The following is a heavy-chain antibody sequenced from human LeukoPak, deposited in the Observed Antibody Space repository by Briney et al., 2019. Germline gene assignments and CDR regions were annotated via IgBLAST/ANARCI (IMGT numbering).Heavy chain of an antibody. J-gene: IGHJ4*02. Sequence: GGSLRLSCAASGFTFSTYSMNWVRQAPGKGLEWVSSINSRGSYIYYADSVKGRFTISGDNAKNSLFLQMNSLTAGDTAVYYCARGRGCSSMSCYPDYWGQGTLVTVSS. D-gene: IGHD2-2*01. CDR1: GFTFSTYS. V-gene: IGHV3-21*01. CDR2: INSRGSYI. CDR3: ARGRGCSSMSCYPDY.